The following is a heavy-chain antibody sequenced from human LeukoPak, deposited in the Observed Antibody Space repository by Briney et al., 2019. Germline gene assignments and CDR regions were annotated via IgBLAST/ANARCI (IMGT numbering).Heavy chain of an antibody. D-gene: IGHD1-26*01. V-gene: IGHV3-30-3*01. CDR1: GFTFSGYP. Sequence: GGSLRLSCAASGFTFSGYPIHWVRQAPGKGLEWVAVISYDEGNRYYADSVKGRFSLSRDNSRNTLYLDMNSLRREDTAVYYCARATGSYGSLDMWGQGTTVTVS. J-gene: IGHJ3*02. CDR2: ISYDEGNR. CDR3: ARATGSYGSLDM.